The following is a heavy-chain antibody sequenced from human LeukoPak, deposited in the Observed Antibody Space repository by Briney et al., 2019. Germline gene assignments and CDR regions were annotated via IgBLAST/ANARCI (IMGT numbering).Heavy chain of an antibody. CDR3: ARGDGGNPDAFDI. CDR1: GGSISSSSYY. V-gene: IGHV4-39*07. D-gene: IGHD4-23*01. CDR2: LYYSGST. J-gene: IGHJ3*02. Sequence: SETLSLTCTVSGGSISSSSYYWDWIRQPPGKGREGIGSLYYSGSTYYNPSLKSRVTISVDTSKNQFSLKLSSVTAADTAVYYCARGDGGNPDAFDIWGQGTMVTVSS.